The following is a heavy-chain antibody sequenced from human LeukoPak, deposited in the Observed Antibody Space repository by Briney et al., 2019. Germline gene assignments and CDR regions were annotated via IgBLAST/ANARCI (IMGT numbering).Heavy chain of an antibody. D-gene: IGHD4-17*01. CDR1: GLTFTSAT. CDR3: ARSQGTYAAFDI. V-gene: IGHV3-48*02. J-gene: IGHJ3*02. Sequence: PGGSLRLSCAASGLTFTSATMIWVRQAPGKGLEWVSYISSSSSTIYYADSVKGRFTISRDNAKNSLYLQMNSLRDEDTAVYYCARSQGTYAAFDIWGQGTLVTVSS. CDR2: ISSSSSTI.